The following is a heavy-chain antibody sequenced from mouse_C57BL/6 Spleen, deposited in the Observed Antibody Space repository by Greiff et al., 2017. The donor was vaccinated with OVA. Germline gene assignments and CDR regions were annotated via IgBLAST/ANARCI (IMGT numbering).Heavy chain of an antibody. CDR1: GYTFTSYW. V-gene: IGHV1-52*01. Sequence: QVQLQQPGAELVRPGSSVKLSCKASGYTFTSYWMHWVKQRPIQGLEWIGNIDPSDSETHYNQKFKDKATLTVDKSSSTAYMQLSSLTSEDSAVYYCARGTTVRGGRYFDYWGQGTTLTVSS. D-gene: IGHD1-1*01. J-gene: IGHJ2*01. CDR2: IDPSDSET. CDR3: ARGTTVRGGRYFDY.